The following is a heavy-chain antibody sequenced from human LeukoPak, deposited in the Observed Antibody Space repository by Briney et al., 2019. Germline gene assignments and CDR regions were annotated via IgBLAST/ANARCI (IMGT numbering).Heavy chain of an antibody. J-gene: IGHJ6*02. Sequence: GGSLRLSCAASGFTFSTYAIHWVRQAPGKGLEWLAVISYDGSSKYYADSVRGRFTVSRDNSKSTLYLQMNSLRAEDTAVYYCARANRPYYYYYGMDIWGQGTTVTVSS. CDR2: ISYDGSSK. CDR3: ARANRPYYYYYGMDI. V-gene: IGHV3-30-3*01. CDR1: GFTFSTYA.